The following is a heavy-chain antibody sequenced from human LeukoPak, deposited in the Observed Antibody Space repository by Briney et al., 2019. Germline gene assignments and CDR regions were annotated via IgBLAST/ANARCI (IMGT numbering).Heavy chain of an antibody. V-gene: IGHV3-20*01. Sequence: GGPLRLSCAASGFTFDDYGMSWVRQAPGKGLEWVSGINWNGGSTGYADSVKGRFTISRDNAKNSLYLQMNSLRAEDTALYHCARGSNWNYYYFDYWGQGTLVTVSP. J-gene: IGHJ4*02. CDR2: INWNGGST. CDR1: GFTFDDYG. D-gene: IGHD1-7*01. CDR3: ARGSNWNYYYFDY.